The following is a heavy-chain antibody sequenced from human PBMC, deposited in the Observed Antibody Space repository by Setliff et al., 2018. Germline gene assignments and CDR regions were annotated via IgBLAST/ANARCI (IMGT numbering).Heavy chain of an antibody. CDR1: GGSFSGYY. Sequence: PETLSLTCAVYGGSFSGYYWSWIRQPPGKRLEWIGEIIHSGSTNYNPSLKSRVTISMDTSKNQFSLKVSSVTAADTAVYYCARSFSRSEKFLLDYWGQGALVTVSS. V-gene: IGHV4-34*12. J-gene: IGHJ4*02. D-gene: IGHD2-15*01. CDR2: IIHSGST. CDR3: ARSFSRSEKFLLDY.